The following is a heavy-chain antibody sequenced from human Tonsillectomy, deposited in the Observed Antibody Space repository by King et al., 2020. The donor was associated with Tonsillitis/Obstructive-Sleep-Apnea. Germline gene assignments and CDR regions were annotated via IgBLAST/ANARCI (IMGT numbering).Heavy chain of an antibody. D-gene: IGHD3-3*01. Sequence: ITLKESGPTLVKPTQTLTLTCTFSGFSLSTNGVGVGWIRQPPGKALEWLALIYWDDDKRYSPFLKSRLTITKDTSKNQVVLTMTNMDPVDTATYYCANGDYDFWSGYYRAFDIWGQGTMVTVSS. CDR3: ANGDYDFWSGYYRAFDI. V-gene: IGHV2-5*02. CDR2: IYWDDDK. J-gene: IGHJ3*02. CDR1: GFSLSTNGVG.